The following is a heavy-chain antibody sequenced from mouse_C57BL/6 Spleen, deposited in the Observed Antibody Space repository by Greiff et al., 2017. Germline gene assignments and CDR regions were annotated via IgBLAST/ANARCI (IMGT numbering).Heavy chain of an antibody. CDR2: IDPETGGT. CDR3: TRSPTVIDY. D-gene: IGHD4-1*02. V-gene: IGHV1-15*01. J-gene: IGHJ2*01. CDR1: GYTFTDYE. Sequence: VKLQESGAELVRPGASVTLSCKASGYTFTDYEMHWVKQTPVHGLEWIGAIDPETGGTAYNQKFKGKAILTADKSSSTAYMELRSLTSEDSAVYYCTRSPTVIDYWGQGTTLTGSS.